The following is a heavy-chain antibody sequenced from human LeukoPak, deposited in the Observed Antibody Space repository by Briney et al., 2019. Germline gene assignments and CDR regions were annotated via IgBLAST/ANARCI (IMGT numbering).Heavy chain of an antibody. CDR1: GGSIRSSYYY. CDR2: IYDSGTT. V-gene: IGHV4-39*07. D-gene: IGHD3-10*01. CDR3: ARDRFGGSGSLGY. J-gene: IGHJ4*02. Sequence: SETLSLTCTVSGGSIRSSYYYWGWIRQPPGKGLEWIGSIYDSGTTYYNPSLKSRVTISVDTSKNQFSLKLNSVTAADTAVYYCARDRFGGSGSLGYWGQGTLVTVSS.